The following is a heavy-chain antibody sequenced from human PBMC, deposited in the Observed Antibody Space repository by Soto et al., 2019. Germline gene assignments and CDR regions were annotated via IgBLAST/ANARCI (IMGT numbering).Heavy chain of an antibody. V-gene: IGHV1-69*06. J-gene: IGHJ6*02. D-gene: IGHD6-6*01. Sequence: SVKVSCKASGGTFSSYVISWVRQAPGQGLEWMGGIIPTFGTTKYAQDVQGGVTGTADKSTSTAYMELSSLRSEDTSVYDCETHRTRVAHLVLPPFYHYGLDVWGHGTTVTV. CDR2: IIPTFGTT. CDR3: ETHRTRVAHLVLPPFYHYGLDV. CDR1: GGTFSSYV.